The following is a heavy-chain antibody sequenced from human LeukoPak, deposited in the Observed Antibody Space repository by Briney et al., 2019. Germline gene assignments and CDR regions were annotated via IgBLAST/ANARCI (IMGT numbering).Heavy chain of an antibody. Sequence: SETLSLTCTVSGNSFSSNNYWTWVRQPPGKGLEWIGEIYRSGATNYNPSLRSRVTVSLDKSKNQFSLRLNSVTAADTAIYYCARNAGYSDLNYWGQGVLVTVSS. J-gene: IGHJ4*02. V-gene: IGHV4-4*02. D-gene: IGHD3-22*01. CDR1: GNSFSSNNY. CDR3: ARNAGYSDLNY. CDR2: IYRSGAT.